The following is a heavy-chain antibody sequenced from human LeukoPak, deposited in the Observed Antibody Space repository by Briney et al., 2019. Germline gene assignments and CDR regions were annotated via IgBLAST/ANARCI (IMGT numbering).Heavy chain of an antibody. Sequence: GGSLRLSCAASGFTSSNYAMTWVRQAPGKGLEWISAINDRGGDTYYADSAKGRFTTSRDNSKNTLYLQMNSLRAEDTAVYYCAKGLRGNYDYWGQGTLVTVSS. CDR1: GFTSSNYA. D-gene: IGHD1-26*01. V-gene: IGHV3-23*01. J-gene: IGHJ4*02. CDR2: INDRGGDT. CDR3: AKGLRGNYDY.